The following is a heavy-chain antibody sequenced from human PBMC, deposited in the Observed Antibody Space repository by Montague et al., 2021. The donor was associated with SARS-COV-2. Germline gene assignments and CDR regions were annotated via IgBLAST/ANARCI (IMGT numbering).Heavy chain of an antibody. CDR3: ARGRAVRSITIFEVVNPAIRNYYCMDV. CDR1: GGSFSNYY. Sequence: SETLSLTCAVYGGSFSNYYWSWIRQPPGKGLEWIGEINDSGSTYXNPSLKSRVTISVDTSKNQFSLKLSSVTAADTAVYYCARGRAVRSITIFEVVNPAIRNYYCMDVWGKGTTVTVSS. V-gene: IGHV4-34*01. D-gene: IGHD3-3*01. J-gene: IGHJ6*03. CDR2: INDSGST.